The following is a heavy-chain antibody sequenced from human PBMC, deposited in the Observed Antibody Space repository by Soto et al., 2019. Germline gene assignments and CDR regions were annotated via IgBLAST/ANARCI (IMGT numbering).Heavy chain of an antibody. D-gene: IGHD6-25*01. J-gene: IGHJ4*02. V-gene: IGHV3-23*01. CDR2: ITGSSGST. CDR3: AKGDIAAAGILGY. Sequence: GGSLRLSCVASGFIFSSHAMSWVRQAPRKGLEWVSTITGSSGSTYYADSVKGRFTISRDNSKTSLFVQMNSLRDEDTAVYCCAKGDIAAAGILGYWGRGTLVTVSS. CDR1: GFIFSSHA.